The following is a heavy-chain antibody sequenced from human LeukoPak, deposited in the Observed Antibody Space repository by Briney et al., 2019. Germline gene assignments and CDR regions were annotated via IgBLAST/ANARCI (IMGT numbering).Heavy chain of an antibody. D-gene: IGHD3-22*01. CDR1: GGSISNYY. CDR2: IYTSGST. V-gene: IGHV4-4*07. Sequence: SETLSLTCSVSGGSISNYYWSWIRQPAGKGLEWIGRIYTSGSTNYNPSLKSRVTMSVDTSKNQFSLKLSSVTAADTAVYYCARGSDRRPYYYDSSGYFDYWGQGTLVTVSS. CDR3: ARGSDRRPYYYDSSGYFDY. J-gene: IGHJ4*02.